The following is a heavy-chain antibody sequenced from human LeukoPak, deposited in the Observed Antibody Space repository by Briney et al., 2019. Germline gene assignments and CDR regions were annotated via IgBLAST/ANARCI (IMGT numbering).Heavy chain of an antibody. J-gene: IGHJ6*02. CDR3: ARVELNYGMDV. CDR2: INPSGGST. Sequence: ASVTVSFTASGYTFTSYFMHWVRQAPGQGLEWMGIINPSGGSTSYAQKFQGRVTMTRATSTSTVYMELSSLRSEDTAVYYCARVELNYGMDVWGQGTTVTVSS. D-gene: IGHD1-7*01. CDR1: GYTFTSYF. V-gene: IGHV1-46*01.